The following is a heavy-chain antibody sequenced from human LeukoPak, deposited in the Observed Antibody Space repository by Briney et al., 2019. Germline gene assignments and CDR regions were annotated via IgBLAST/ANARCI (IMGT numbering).Heavy chain of an antibody. CDR2: INPSGGST. V-gene: IGHV1-46*01. CDR1: GYTFTSYY. Sequence: GASVKVSRKASGYTFTSYYMHWVRQAPGQGLEWMGIINPSGGSTSYAQKFQGRVTMTRDTSTSTVYMELSSLRSEDTAVYYCARDRTVDTAMVTWDYWGQGTLVTVSS. CDR3: ARDRTVDTAMVTWDY. D-gene: IGHD5-18*01. J-gene: IGHJ4*02.